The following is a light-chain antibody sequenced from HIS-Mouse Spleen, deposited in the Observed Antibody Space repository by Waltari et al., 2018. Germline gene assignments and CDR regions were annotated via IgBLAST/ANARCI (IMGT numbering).Light chain of an antibody. CDR2: EDS. Sequence: SYELTQPPPVSVSPGQPARTTCSGDAFPKTYASWYQQKSGQAPVLVIYEDSKRPSGIPERFSGSSSGTMATLTISGAQVEDEADYYCYSTDSSGNHRVFGGGTKLTVL. CDR1: AFPKTY. CDR3: YSTDSSGNHRV. V-gene: IGLV3-10*01. J-gene: IGLJ2*01.